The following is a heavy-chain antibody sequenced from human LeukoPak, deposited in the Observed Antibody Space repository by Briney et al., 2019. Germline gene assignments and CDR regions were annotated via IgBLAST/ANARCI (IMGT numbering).Heavy chain of an antibody. Sequence: PSETLSLTCTVSGGSISNYYWSWIRQPPGKGLEWIGEINHSGSTNYNPSLKSRVTISVDTSKNQFSLKLSSVTAADTAVYYCAREEGRYYYDSSGYIDYWGQGTLVTVSS. CDR3: AREEGRYYYDSSGYIDY. CDR1: GGSISNYY. D-gene: IGHD3-22*01. J-gene: IGHJ4*02. V-gene: IGHV4-34*01. CDR2: INHSGST.